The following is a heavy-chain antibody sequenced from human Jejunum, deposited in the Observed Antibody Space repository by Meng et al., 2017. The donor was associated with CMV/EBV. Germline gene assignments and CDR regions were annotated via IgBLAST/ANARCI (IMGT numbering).Heavy chain of an antibody. CDR3: VRVGDGRASGNFDS. D-gene: IGHD2-21*01. Sequence: SGYSISSGYYWGWVRQPPGKGLEWIGSFYQGERPTYNPSLESRFTISRDNTNNILHLQMNSLGVDDTALYYCVRVGDGRASGNFDSWGQGTLVTVSS. J-gene: IGHJ4*02. CDR1: GYSISSGYY. V-gene: IGHV4-38-2*02. CDR2: FYQGERP.